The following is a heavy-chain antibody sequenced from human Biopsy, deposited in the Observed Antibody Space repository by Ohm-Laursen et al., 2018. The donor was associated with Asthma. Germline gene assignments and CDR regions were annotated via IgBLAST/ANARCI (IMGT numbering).Heavy chain of an antibody. V-gene: IGHV1-3*01. CDR3: ARTYYDFLTRQFNDAFAI. J-gene: IGHJ3*02. CDR1: GYTFISYA. CDR2: INAGNGNT. D-gene: IGHD3-9*01. Sequence: GSSVKASCQASGYTFISYAIHWARQAPGQRREWMGWINAGNGNTKYSQKFQGRVTITRDTSASTAYMLLSSLRSEDTAVYYCARTYYDFLTRQFNDAFAIWGQGTMVTVSS.